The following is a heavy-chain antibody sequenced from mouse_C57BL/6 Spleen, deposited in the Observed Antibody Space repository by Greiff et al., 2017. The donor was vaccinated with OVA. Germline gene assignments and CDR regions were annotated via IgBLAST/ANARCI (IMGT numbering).Heavy chain of an antibody. CDR1: GYAFTNYL. CDR2: INPGSGGT. V-gene: IGHV1-54*01. CDR3: ARSYYGSSYWFAY. Sequence: VKLQESGAELVRPGTSVKVSCKASGYAFTNYLIEWVKQRPGQGLEWIGVINPGSGGTNYNEKFKGKATLTADKSSSTAYMQLSSLTSEDSAVYFCARSYYGSSYWFAYWGQGTLVTVSA. D-gene: IGHD1-1*01. J-gene: IGHJ3*01.